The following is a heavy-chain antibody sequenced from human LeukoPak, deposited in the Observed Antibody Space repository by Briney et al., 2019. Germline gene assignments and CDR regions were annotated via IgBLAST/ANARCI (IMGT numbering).Heavy chain of an antibody. CDR2: IFYSGST. D-gene: IGHD1-26*01. CDR1: GGSISSYY. J-gene: IGHJ4*02. Sequence: PSETLSLTCTVSGGSISSYYWSWIRQPPGKGLEWIGYIFYSGSTNYNPSLKSRVTISVDTSKNQFSLNLSSVTAADTAVYYCARGARGSYSYWGQGTLATVSS. V-gene: IGHV4-59*08. CDR3: ARGARGSYSY.